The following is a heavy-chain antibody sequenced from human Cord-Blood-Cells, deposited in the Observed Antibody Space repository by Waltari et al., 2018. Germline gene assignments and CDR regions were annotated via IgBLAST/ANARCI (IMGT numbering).Heavy chain of an antibody. Sequence: EVQLVESGGGLVQPGGALRLSCAASGFTFSSYEMNWVRQAPGKGLEWVSYISSSGSTIYDADSVKGRFTISRDNAKNSLYRQMNSLRAEDTAVYYCARKLYDCWSGYYSYWGQGTLVTVSS. V-gene: IGHV3-48*03. D-gene: IGHD3-3*01. CDR3: ARKLYDCWSGYYSY. CDR1: GFTFSSYE. J-gene: IGHJ4*02. CDR2: ISSSGSTI.